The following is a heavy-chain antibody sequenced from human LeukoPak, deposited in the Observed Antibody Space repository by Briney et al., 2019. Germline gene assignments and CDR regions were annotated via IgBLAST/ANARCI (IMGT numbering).Heavy chain of an antibody. D-gene: IGHD1-26*01. J-gene: IGHJ3*02. CDR2: IYYSGST. Sequence: SETLSLTCTVSGGSISSYYWSWIRQPPGKGLEWIGYIYYSGSTNYNPSLKSRVTISVDTSKNQFSLKLSSVTAAATAVYYCARALVGATRVDAFDIWGQGKMVTVSS. V-gene: IGHV4-59*01. CDR3: ARALVGATRVDAFDI. CDR1: GGSISSYY.